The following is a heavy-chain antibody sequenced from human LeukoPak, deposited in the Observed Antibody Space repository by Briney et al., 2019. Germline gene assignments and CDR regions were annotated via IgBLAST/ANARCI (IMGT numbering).Heavy chain of an antibody. CDR3: AELGITMIGGV. Sequence: PGGSLRLSCAASGFIFSSYSMNWVRQAPGKGLEWVSYISSSSSSIYYADAVKGRFTISRDNAKNSLYLQMNSLRAEDTAVYYCAELGITMIGGVWGKGTTATISS. CDR1: GFIFSSYS. CDR2: ISSSSSSI. J-gene: IGHJ6*04. V-gene: IGHV3-48*01. D-gene: IGHD3-10*02.